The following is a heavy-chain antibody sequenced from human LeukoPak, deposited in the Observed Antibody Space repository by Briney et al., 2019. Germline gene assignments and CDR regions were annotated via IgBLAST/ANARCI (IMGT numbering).Heavy chain of an antibody. CDR1: GYTFTGYY. J-gene: IGHJ4*02. V-gene: IGHV1-2*02. CDR3: AREWESSSSLTFDY. CDR2: INPNSGGT. D-gene: IGHD6-6*01. Sequence: ASVKVSCKASGYTFTGYYMHWVRQAPGQGLEWMGWINPNSGGTNYAQKFQGRVTMTRDTSISTAYMELSRLRSDDTAVYYCAREWESSSSLTFDYWGQGTLVTVSS.